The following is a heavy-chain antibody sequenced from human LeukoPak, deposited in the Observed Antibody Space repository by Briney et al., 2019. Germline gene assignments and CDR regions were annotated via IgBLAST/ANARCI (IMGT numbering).Heavy chain of an antibody. CDR3: ARVYGLHNWFDP. Sequence: GRSLRLSCAASGFTFSSYAMHWVRQAPGKGLEWVAVISYDGSNKYYADSVKGRFTISRDNSKNTLYLQMNSLRAEDTAVYYCARVYGLHNWFDPWGQGTLVTVSS. CDR2: ISYDGSNK. D-gene: IGHD4-17*01. V-gene: IGHV3-30-3*01. J-gene: IGHJ5*02. CDR1: GFTFSSYA.